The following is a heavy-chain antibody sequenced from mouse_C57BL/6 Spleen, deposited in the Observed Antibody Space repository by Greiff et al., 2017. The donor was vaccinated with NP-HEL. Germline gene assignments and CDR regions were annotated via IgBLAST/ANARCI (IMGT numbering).Heavy chain of an antibody. Sequence: VQLQQPGAELVMPGASVKLSCKASGYTFTSYWMHWVKQRPGQGLEWIGEIDPSDSYTNYNQKFKGKSTLTVDKSSSTAYMQLSSLTSEDSAVYYCARLHKGYYAMDYWGQGTSVTVSS. CDR2: IDPSDSYT. CDR3: ARLHKGYYAMDY. D-gene: IGHD6-1*01. CDR1: GYTFTSYW. J-gene: IGHJ4*01. V-gene: IGHV1-69*01.